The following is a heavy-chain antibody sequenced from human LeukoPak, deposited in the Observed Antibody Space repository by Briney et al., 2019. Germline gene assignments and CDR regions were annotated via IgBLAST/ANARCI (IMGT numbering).Heavy chain of an antibody. CDR1: GFTFSSYS. Sequence: GGSLRLSCAASGFTFSSYSMNWVRQAPGKGLEWVSSISSSSSYIYYADSVKGRFTISRDNAKNSLYLQMNSLRAEDTAVYYCARESWECSSTSCYSPDYYYGMDVWGQGTTVTVSS. D-gene: IGHD2-2*01. V-gene: IGHV3-21*01. CDR3: ARESWECSSTSCYSPDYYYGMDV. J-gene: IGHJ6*02. CDR2: ISSSSSYI.